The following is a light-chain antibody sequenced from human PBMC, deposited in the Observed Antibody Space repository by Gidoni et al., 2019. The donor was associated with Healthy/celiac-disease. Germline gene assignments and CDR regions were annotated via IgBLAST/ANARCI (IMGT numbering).Light chain of an antibody. J-gene: IGKJ3*01. CDR2: DAS. V-gene: IGKV1-33*01. CDR1: QDISNY. CDR3: QQYDNLPFT. Sequence: QSPSSLSASVGDRVTITCQASQDISNYLNWYQQKPGKAPKLLIYDASNLETGVPSRFSGSGSGTDFTFTISSLQPEDIATYYCQQYDNLPFTFGPGTKVEIK.